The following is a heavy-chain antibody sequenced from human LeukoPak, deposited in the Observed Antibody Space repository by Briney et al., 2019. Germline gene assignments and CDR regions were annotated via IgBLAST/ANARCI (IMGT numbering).Heavy chain of an antibody. D-gene: IGHD4-17*01. CDR2: VSSTGAT. Sequence: SETLSLTRTVSLGAINSYYCGGIRQPPGGGLEWIWCVSSTGATNYNPSLKSLVTMSLDTSQKQISLKLSAVTAPDTAVYYSARQPYYGDQVFDRWRQGSMVA. V-gene: IGHV4-59*08. J-gene: IGHJ4*02. CDR3: ARQPYYGDQVFDR. CDR1: LGAINSYY.